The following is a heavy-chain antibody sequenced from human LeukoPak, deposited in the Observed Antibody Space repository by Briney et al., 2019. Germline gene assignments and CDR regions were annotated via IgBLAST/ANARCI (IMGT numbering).Heavy chain of an antibody. CDR1: GGSFSAYY. D-gene: IGHD5-18*01. Sequence: SETLSLTCAVYGGSFSAYYWTWIRQPPGKGLGWIGEINHSGSSNYNPSLRSRVTISVDTSYKQFSLRLSSVTAADTAVYYCAPRGDIEHSYVYGKWFDPWGQGTRVTVSS. J-gene: IGHJ5*02. CDR2: INHSGSS. CDR3: APRGDIEHSYVYGKWFDP. V-gene: IGHV4-34*01.